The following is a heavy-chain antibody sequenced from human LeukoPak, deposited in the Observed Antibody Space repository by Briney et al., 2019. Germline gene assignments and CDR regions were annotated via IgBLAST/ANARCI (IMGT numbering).Heavy chain of an antibody. CDR2: FDPEDGET. CDR1: GYTLTELS. J-gene: IGHJ6*02. V-gene: IGHV1-24*01. D-gene: IGHD3-3*01. CDR3: ASTSNYDFWSGLGMDV. Sequence: RASVKVSCTVSGYTLTELSMHWVRQAPGKGLEWMGGFDPEDGETIYAQKFQGRVTMTEDTSTDTAYMELSSLRSEDTAVYYCASTSNYDFWSGLGMDVWGQGTTVTVSS.